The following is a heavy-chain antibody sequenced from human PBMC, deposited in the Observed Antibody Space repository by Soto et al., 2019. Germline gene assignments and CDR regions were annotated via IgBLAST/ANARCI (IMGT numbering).Heavy chain of an antibody. Sequence: GGSLRLSCAASGFTVSSNYMSWVRQAPGKGLEWVSVIYSGGSTYYADSVKGRFTISRDNSKNTLYLQMNSLRAEDTAVYYCLFSSPEAIGVVPAAMYRGYDYWGQGTLVTVSS. V-gene: IGHV3-66*01. CDR1: GFTVSSNY. CDR3: LFSSPEAIGVVPAAMYRGYDY. D-gene: IGHD2-2*01. CDR2: IYSGGST. J-gene: IGHJ4*02.